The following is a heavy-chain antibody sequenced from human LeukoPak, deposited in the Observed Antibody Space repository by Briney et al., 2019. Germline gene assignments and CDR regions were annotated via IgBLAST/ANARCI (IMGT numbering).Heavy chain of an antibody. CDR1: GFTFSNYA. D-gene: IGHD5-12*01. CDR2: ISYDGSTK. Sequence: SGRSLRLSCADSGFTFSNYAMHWVRQTPGKGLEWVAVISYDGSTKYYADSVKGRFIISRDNSKNTLYLQMNSLRAEDTAVYYCAKDCGYSGYEPGYFDYWGQGTLVTVSS. CDR3: AKDCGYSGYEPGYFDY. J-gene: IGHJ4*02. V-gene: IGHV3-30-3*01.